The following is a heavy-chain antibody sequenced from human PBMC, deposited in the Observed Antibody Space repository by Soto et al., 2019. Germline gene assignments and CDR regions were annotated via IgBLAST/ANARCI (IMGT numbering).Heavy chain of an antibody. J-gene: IGHJ4*02. V-gene: IGHV3-7*04. CDR3: VRSSGWTGDY. CDR1: GFVVSSCW. CDR2: IEQDGSET. D-gene: IGHD3-10*01. Sequence: EVQLVESGGGLVQPGGSLRLSCATSGFVVSSCWMNWVRQLPGKGLEWVANIEQDGSETNYVDSVRGRFTISRDNANSSLYLQMNSLRAEDTAVYYCVRSSGWTGDYWGQGILVTVSS.